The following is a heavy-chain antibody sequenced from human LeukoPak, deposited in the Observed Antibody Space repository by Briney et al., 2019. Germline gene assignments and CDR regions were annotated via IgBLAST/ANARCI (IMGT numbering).Heavy chain of an antibody. D-gene: IGHD2-15*01. CDR2: IRYDGSNK. CDR3: AKGLYCSGGSCYGFAFDI. Sequence: GGSLRVSCAASGFPFSSYGMHWVRQAPGKRLEWVAFIRYDGSNKYYADSVKGRFTISRDNSKNTLYLQMNSLRAEDTAVYYCAKGLYCSGGSCYGFAFDIWGQGTMVTVSS. J-gene: IGHJ3*02. V-gene: IGHV3-30*02. CDR1: GFPFSSYG.